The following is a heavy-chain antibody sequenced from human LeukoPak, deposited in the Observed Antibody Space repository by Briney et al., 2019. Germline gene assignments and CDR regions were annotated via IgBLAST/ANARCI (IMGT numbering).Heavy chain of an antibody. CDR3: ARESVAGNYYYGMDV. D-gene: IGHD6-19*01. Sequence: GGSLRLSCAASGFTFSSYEMNWVRQAPGKGLEWVSYISSSGSTIYYADSVKGRFTISRDNAKNSPYLQMNSLRAEDTAVYYCARESVAGNYYYGMDVWGKGTTVTVSS. CDR1: GFTFSSYE. V-gene: IGHV3-48*03. J-gene: IGHJ6*04. CDR2: ISSSGSTI.